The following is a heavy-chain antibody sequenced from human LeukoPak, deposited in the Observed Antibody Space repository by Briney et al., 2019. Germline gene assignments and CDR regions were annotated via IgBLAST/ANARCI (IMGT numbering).Heavy chain of an antibody. J-gene: IGHJ6*02. V-gene: IGHV4-34*01. CDR2: INHSGST. Sequence: GSLRLSCAASGFTFTNYAMTWVRQAPGKGLEWIGEINHSGSTNYNPSLKSRVTISVDTSKNQFSLKLSSVTAADTAVYYCARGNEYCSSTSCYLRNPYYYYGMDVWGQGTTVTVSS. CDR3: ARGNEYCSSTSCYLRNPYYYYGMDV. CDR1: GFTFTNYA. D-gene: IGHD2-2*01.